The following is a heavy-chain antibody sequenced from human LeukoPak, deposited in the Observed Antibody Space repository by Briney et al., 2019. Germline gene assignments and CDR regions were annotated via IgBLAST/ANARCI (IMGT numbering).Heavy chain of an antibody. V-gene: IGHV4-38-2*02. D-gene: IGHD4-23*01. CDR2: IYHSGST. J-gene: IGHJ4*02. CDR1: GYSIGSISSTYY. Sequence: SETLSLTCTVSGYSIGSISSTYYWGWVRQSPGKGLEWIGSIYHSGSTYYNPSLQSRVTISIDTSKNQISLKLSSVTAADTAVYYCARLRVQNYGGNWGFDYWGQGTLVTVSS. CDR3: ARLRVQNYGGNWGFDY.